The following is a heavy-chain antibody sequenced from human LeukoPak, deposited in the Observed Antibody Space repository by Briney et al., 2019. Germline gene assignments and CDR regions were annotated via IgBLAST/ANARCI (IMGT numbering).Heavy chain of an antibody. CDR3: ARKISCGGDCYSLDY. D-gene: IGHD2-21*01. CDR2: IWYDGSNK. J-gene: IGHJ4*02. CDR1: GFTFSSYG. Sequence: PGGSLRLSCAASGFTFSSYGMHWVRQAPGKGLEWVAVIWYDGSNKYYADSVEGRFTISRDNSKNTLYLQMNSLRAEDTAVYYCARKISCGGDCYSLDYWGQGTLVTVSS. V-gene: IGHV3-33*01.